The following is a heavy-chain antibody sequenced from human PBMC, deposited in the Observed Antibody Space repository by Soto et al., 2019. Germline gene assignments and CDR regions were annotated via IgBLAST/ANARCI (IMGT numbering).Heavy chain of an antibody. CDR3: ARVSRSGYSQTHYFDY. V-gene: IGHV3-7*05. J-gene: IGHJ4*02. D-gene: IGHD3-3*01. Sequence: GGSLRLSCADSGFIFSNYWMSWVRQAPGKGLEWVANIEEDGSEKYYVDSVKGRFTISRDNVKNSLYLQMNSLRAEDTAVYFCARVSRSGYSQTHYFDYWGQGTLVTVSS. CDR1: GFIFSNYW. CDR2: IEEDGSEK.